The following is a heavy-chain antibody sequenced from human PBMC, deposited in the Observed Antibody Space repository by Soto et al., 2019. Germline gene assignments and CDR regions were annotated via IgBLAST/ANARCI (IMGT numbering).Heavy chain of an antibody. D-gene: IGHD5-18*01. CDR3: AADSRGYSYGYYYYGMDV. Sequence: SVTVSCQASGFTYTSSALQWVRQARGQRLEWIGWIVVGSGNTNYAQKFQERVTITRDMSTSTAYMELSSLRSEDTAVYYCAADSRGYSYGYYYYGMDVWGQGTTVTVSS. J-gene: IGHJ6*02. CDR1: GFTYTSSA. CDR2: IVVGSGNT. V-gene: IGHV1-58*01.